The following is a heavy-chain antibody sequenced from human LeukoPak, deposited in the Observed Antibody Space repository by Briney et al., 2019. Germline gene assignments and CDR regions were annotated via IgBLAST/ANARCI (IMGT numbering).Heavy chain of an antibody. CDR3: ARVEWMGRMDY. V-gene: IGHV3-7*01. J-gene: IGHJ4*02. Sequence: GGSLRLSCAASGFTFTNYWMTWVRQAPGKGLEWVANIKQDGSEKYYVDSVKGRFTISRDNAKNSLSLQMNSLRAEDTAVYYCARVEWMGRMDYWGQGTLVTVSS. CDR2: IKQDGSEK. D-gene: IGHD3-3*01. CDR1: GFTFTNYW.